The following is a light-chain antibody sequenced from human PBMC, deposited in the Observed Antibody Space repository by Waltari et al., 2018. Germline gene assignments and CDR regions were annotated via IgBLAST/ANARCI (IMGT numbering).Light chain of an antibody. V-gene: IGKV1-5*03. CDR2: KAS. CDR1: QSVNRW. CDR3: QQYEAFPVT. Sequence: DIQMTPSPSTLSASVGARVTITCRASQSVNRWLAWYQQKPGKAPKLLISKASALQKGVAPRFSGGGSGTEFTLTISNLQPDDSSTYYCQQYEAFPVTFGHGTKVEIK. J-gene: IGKJ1*01.